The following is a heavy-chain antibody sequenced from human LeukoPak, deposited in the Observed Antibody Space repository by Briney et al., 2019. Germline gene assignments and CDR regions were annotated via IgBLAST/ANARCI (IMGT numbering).Heavy chain of an antibody. CDR2: IWYDGSNK. V-gene: IGHV3-33*08. J-gene: IGHJ4*02. Sequence: GGSLRLSCAASGFTFSSYGMHWDRQAPGKGLEWVAVIWYDGSNKYYADSVKGRFTISRDNSKNTLYLQMNSLRAEDTAVYYCARDQNDSSGYDYWGQGTLVTVSS. CDR3: ARDQNDSSGYDY. D-gene: IGHD3-22*01. CDR1: GFTFSSYG.